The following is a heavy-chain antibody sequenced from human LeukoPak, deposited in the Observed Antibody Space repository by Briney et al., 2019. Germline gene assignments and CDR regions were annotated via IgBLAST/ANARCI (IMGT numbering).Heavy chain of an antibody. J-gene: IGHJ6*03. V-gene: IGHV4-34*01. CDR2: INHSGST. CDR3: ARDSGVAYDFWSGFTPDYYYYYMDV. Sequence: SETLSLTCAVYGGSFSGYYWSWIRQPPGKGLEWVGEINHSGSTNYNPSLKSRVTISVDTSKNQFSLKLNSVTAADTAVYYCARDSGVAYDFWSGFTPDYYYYYMDVWGKGTTVTVSS. CDR1: GGSFSGYY. D-gene: IGHD3-3*01.